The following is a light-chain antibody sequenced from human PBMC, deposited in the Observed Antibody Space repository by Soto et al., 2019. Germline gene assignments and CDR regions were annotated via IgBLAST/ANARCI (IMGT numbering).Light chain of an antibody. CDR3: QQYNNWPFT. CDR1: QSVSSY. J-gene: IGKJ3*01. V-gene: IGKV3-15*01. Sequence: EIVWTQSPATLSLSPGERATLSCRASQSVSSYLAWYQQKPGQAPRLLIYGASTRATGIPASFIGNGSGTEFTLTASSLQPEDFAVYYCQQYNNWPFTFGPGTKVDIK. CDR2: GAS.